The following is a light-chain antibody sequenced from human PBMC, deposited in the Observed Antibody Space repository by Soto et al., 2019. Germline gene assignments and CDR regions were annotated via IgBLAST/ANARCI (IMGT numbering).Light chain of an antibody. V-gene: IGKV1-39*01. CDR2: AAS. J-gene: IGKJ5*01. CDR3: QQRYSTPLT. Sequence: DIQRTQSPSSMSASVGYRVTITCRASQGISTYLNCYQQKPGKAPKILIYAASSLQSGVPSRFSGSGSETDFTLTISSLKTEDFATYDCQQRYSTPLTFGQGTRLEIK. CDR1: QGISTY.